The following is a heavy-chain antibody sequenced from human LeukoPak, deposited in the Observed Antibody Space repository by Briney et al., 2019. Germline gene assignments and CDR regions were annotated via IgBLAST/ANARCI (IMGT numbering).Heavy chain of an antibody. CDR1: GGSISGYY. D-gene: IGHD3-10*01. V-gene: IGHV4-59*01. CDR2: IFYSGTT. Sequence: PSETLSLTCTVSGGSISGYYWGWIRQPPGKGLEYIGFIFYSGTTNYNPSLKSRVTISVDTSKNQFPLKLSSVTAADTAIYYCARGGYYGSGNDFRFDPWGQGTLVTVSS. J-gene: IGHJ5*02. CDR3: ARGGYYGSGNDFRFDP.